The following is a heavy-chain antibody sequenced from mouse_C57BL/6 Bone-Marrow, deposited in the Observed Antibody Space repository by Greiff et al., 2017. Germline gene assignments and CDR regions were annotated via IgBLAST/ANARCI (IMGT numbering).Heavy chain of an antibody. CDR2: IHPNSGST. Sequence: QVQLQQPGAELVKPGASVKLSCKASGYTFTSYWMHWVKQRPGQGLEWIGMIHPNSGSTNYNEKFKSKATLTVDKSSSTAYMQLSSLTSEDSAVYYCAVDGYYGYTYFDYWGRGTTLTVSS. J-gene: IGHJ2*01. V-gene: IGHV1-64*01. CDR1: GYTFTSYW. D-gene: IGHD1-2*01. CDR3: AVDGYYGYTYFDY.